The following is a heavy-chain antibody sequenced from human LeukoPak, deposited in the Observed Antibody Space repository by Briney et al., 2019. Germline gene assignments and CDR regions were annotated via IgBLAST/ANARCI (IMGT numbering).Heavy chain of an antibody. CDR2: INHSGST. Sequence: PSETLSLTCAVYGGSFSGYYWSWIRQPPGKGLEWIGEINHSGSTNYNPYLKSRVTISVDTSKNQFSLKLSSVTAADTAVYYCARRIFGSGGYYGNFDYWGQGTLVTVSS. V-gene: IGHV4-34*01. CDR3: ARRIFGSGGYYGNFDY. D-gene: IGHD3-22*01. CDR1: GGSFSGYY. J-gene: IGHJ4*02.